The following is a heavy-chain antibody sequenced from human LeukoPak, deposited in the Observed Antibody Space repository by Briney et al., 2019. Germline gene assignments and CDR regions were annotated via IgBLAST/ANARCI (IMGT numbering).Heavy chain of an antibody. V-gene: IGHV1-69*10. CDR2: IIPIVGIA. CDR1: GGTFSTYP. J-gene: IGHJ4*02. D-gene: IGHD5-24*01. Sequence: ASVKVSCKASGGTFSTYPISWVRQAPGQGLEWMGGIIPIVGIANYAQKFRGRVTITADKSTNTAYMELSRLRSEDTAVYYCARDGEMAAIYFDYWGQGTLVTVSS. CDR3: ARDGEMAAIYFDY.